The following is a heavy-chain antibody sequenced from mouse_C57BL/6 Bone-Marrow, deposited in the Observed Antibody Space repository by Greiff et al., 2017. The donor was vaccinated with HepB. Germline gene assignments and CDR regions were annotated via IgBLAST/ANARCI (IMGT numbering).Heavy chain of an antibody. D-gene: IGHD2-4*01. CDR2: IHPNSGST. J-gene: IGHJ3*01. CDR3: ARVGLCPFAY. Sequence: QVQLQQPGAELVKPGASVKLSCKASGYTLTSYWMHWVKQRPGQGLEWIGMIHPNSGSTNYNEKFKSKATLTVDKSSSTAYMQLSSLTSEDSAVYYCARVGLCPFAYWGQGTLVTVSA. V-gene: IGHV1-64*01. CDR1: GYTLTSYW.